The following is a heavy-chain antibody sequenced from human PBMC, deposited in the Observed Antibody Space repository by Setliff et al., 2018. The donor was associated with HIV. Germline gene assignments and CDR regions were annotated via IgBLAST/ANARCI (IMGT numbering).Heavy chain of an antibody. V-gene: IGHV3-30*02. CDR2: IRYDGSDK. CDR3: VKGYNAYDSGADPDY. D-gene: IGHD5-12*01. CDR1: EFPFSTYG. J-gene: IGHJ4*02. Sequence: PGGSLRLSCAASEFPFSTYGMHWVRQAPGKGLEWVAFIRYDGSDKYYAKSVKCRFTISRDNSKNTLYLQMNSLVPEDTAVYYCVKGYNAYDSGADPDYWGQGTLVTVSP.